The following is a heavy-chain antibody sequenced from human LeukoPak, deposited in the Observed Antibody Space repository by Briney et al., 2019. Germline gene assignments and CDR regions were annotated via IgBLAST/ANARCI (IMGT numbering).Heavy chain of an antibody. Sequence: PGGSLRLSCAASGFTFDDYVMSWVRHAPGKGLEWVSGISWNSDTIGYGDSVKGRFTISRDNAKNSLYLQMNSLRPEDTALYYCATNGGGDSGYGNFDYWGQGTLVTVSS. J-gene: IGHJ4*02. CDR1: GFTFDDYV. CDR3: ATNGGGDSGYGNFDY. CDR2: ISWNSDTI. V-gene: IGHV3-9*01. D-gene: IGHD5-12*01.